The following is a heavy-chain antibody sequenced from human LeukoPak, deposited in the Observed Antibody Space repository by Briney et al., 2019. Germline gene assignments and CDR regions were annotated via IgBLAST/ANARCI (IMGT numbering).Heavy chain of an antibody. D-gene: IGHD3-10*01. CDR1: GFTVSNNY. V-gene: IGHV3-66*01. CDR2: IYSGGST. Sequence: GGSLRLSCAASGFTVSNNYMSWVRQAPGKGLEWVSLIYSGGSTSYADSVKGRFTISRDNAKDTLYLQINSLRAEDTAVYYCARGITGMYYYDPWGQGTLVTVSS. J-gene: IGHJ5*02. CDR3: ARGITGMYYYDP.